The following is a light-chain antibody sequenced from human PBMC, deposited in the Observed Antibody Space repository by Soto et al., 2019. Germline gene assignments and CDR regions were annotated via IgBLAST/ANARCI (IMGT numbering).Light chain of an antibody. CDR2: EVS. Sequence: QSALTQPASVSGSPGQSITIYCTGTSSDVGGYNYVSWYQQHPGKAPKLMIYEVSNRPTGVSNRFSGSKSGNTASLTISGLQDEDEADYYCSSYTSSSTLCVFGTGTKLTVL. J-gene: IGLJ1*01. CDR3: SSYTSSSTLCV. V-gene: IGLV2-14*01. CDR1: SSDVGGYNY.